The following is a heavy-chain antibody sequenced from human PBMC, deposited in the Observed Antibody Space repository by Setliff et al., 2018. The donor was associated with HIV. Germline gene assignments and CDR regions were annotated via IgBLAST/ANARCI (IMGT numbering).Heavy chain of an antibody. CDR1: GFSFSSYW. J-gene: IGHJ4*02. CDR3: ARDKGPNFLDY. Sequence: SGGSLRLSCAASGFSFSSYWMSWVRQAPGKGLEWVASINQDGGQKYYVDSVKGRFTISRDNAKNSLYLQMNSLRAEDTAVYYCARDKGPNFLDYWGQGTLVTVSS. CDR2: INQDGGQK. V-gene: IGHV3-7*01. D-gene: IGHD2-8*01.